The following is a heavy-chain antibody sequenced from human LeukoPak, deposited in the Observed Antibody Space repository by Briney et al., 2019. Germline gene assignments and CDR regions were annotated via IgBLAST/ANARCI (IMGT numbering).Heavy chain of an antibody. J-gene: IGHJ4*02. CDR3: AKEELDYYDLYYFDY. D-gene: IGHD3-22*01. CDR1: GFTFSSYG. Sequence: PGGSLRLSCAASGFTFSSYGMHWVRQAPGKGLEWVAVISYDGSNKYYADSVKGRFTISRDSSKNTLYLQMNSLRAEDTAVYYCAKEELDYYDLYYFDYWGQGTLVTVSS. CDR2: ISYDGSNK. V-gene: IGHV3-30*18.